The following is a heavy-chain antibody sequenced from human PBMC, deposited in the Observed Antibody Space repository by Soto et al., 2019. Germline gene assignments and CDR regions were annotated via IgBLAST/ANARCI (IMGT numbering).Heavy chain of an antibody. CDR3: ARHRGPNYYYHGLDV. CDR1: GGSISSGDYY. CDR2: IYYSGST. V-gene: IGHV4-30-4*01. D-gene: IGHD1-26*01. Sequence: PSETLSLTCTVSGGSISSGDYYWSWIRQPPGKGLEWIGYIYYSGSTYYNPSLKSRVTISVDTSKNQFSLKLSSVTAADTAVYYCARHRGPNYYYHGLDVWGQGTTVTVSS. J-gene: IGHJ6*02.